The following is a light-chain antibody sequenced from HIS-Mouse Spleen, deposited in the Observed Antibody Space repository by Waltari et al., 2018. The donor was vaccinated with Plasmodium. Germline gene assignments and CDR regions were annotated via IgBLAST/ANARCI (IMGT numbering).Light chain of an antibody. CDR3: SSYTSSSTWV. CDR2: EVS. Sequence: QSALTQPASVSGSPGQSIPIPCTGTSSDVGGYNYVSWYQQHPGNAPKLMIYEVSNRPSGVSNRFSGSKSGNTASLTISGLQAEDEADYYCSSYTSSSTWVFGGGTKLTVL. J-gene: IGLJ3*02. CDR1: SSDVGGYNY. V-gene: IGLV2-14*01.